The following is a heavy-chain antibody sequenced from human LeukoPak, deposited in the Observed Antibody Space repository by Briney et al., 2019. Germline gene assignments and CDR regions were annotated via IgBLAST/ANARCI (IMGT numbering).Heavy chain of an antibody. CDR2: ISSSSSFR. V-gene: IGHV3-21*01. CDR3: ARNVPHYGDYSAANYYYYGMDV. CDR1: GFTFSSHS. J-gene: IGHJ6*02. D-gene: IGHD4-17*01. Sequence: GGSLRLSCAGSGFTFSSHSINWVRQTPGKGLEWVSSISSSSSFRYYADSVRGRFTISRDNAKNSVYLQMNSLRAEDTAVYYCARNVPHYGDYSAANYYYYGMDVWGQGTTVTVSS.